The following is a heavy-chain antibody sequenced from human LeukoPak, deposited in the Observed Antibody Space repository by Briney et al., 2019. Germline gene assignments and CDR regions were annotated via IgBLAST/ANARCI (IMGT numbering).Heavy chain of an antibody. CDR1: GGSFSGYY. D-gene: IGHD3-10*01. V-gene: IGHV4-34*01. J-gene: IGHJ6*03. CDR3: ARQFGELYFYYYYYMDV. CDR2: INHSGST. Sequence: PSETLSLTCAVYGGSFSGYYWSWIRQPPGKGLEWIGEINHSGSTNYNPSLKSRVTISVDTSKNQFSLKLSSVTAADTAVYYCARQFGELYFYYYYYMDVWGKGTTVTISS.